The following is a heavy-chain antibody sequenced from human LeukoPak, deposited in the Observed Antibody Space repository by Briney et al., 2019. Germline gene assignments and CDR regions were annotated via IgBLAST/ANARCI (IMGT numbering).Heavy chain of an antibody. CDR3: ARGTRLGELSSFDY. CDR1: GGTFSSYA. J-gene: IGHJ4*02. Sequence: SVKVSCKASGGTFSSYAISWVRRAPGQGLEWMGGIIPILGTANYAQKFQGRITITADESTSTAYMELSSLRSEDTAVYYCARGTRLGELSSFDYWGQGTLVTVSS. D-gene: IGHD3-16*02. CDR2: IIPILGTA. V-gene: IGHV1-69*01.